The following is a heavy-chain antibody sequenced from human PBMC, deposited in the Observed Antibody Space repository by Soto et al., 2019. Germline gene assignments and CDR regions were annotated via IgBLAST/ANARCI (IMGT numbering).Heavy chain of an antibody. D-gene: IGHD1-7*01. V-gene: IGHV3-23*01. J-gene: IGHJ6*02. Sequence: GGSLRLSCAASGFTFSSYAMSWVRQAPGKGLEWVSAISGSGGSTYYADSVKGRFTISRDNSKNTLYLQMNSLRAEDTAVYYCAKIPGTTFFYPPGVYYYGMDVWGQGTTVTVSS. CDR2: ISGSGGST. CDR3: AKIPGTTFFYPPGVYYYGMDV. CDR1: GFTFSSYA.